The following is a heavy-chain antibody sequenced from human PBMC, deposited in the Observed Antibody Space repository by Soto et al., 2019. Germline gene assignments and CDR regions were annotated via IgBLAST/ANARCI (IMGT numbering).Heavy chain of an antibody. CDR1: GGSFSGYY. J-gene: IGHJ4*02. Sequence: QVQLQQWGAGLLKPSETLSLTCAVYGGSFSGYYWSWIRQPPGKGLEWIGEINHSGSTNYNPSLKRRVTISVDTSKNHFSLKLSSVTAAATAVYYCARGPRTMVRGVIPFDYWGQGTLVTVSS. D-gene: IGHD3-10*01. CDR3: ARGPRTMVRGVIPFDY. V-gene: IGHV4-34*01. CDR2: INHSGST.